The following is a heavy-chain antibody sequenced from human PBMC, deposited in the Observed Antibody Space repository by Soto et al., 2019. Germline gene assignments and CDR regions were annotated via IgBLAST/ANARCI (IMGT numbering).Heavy chain of an antibody. CDR1: GFTFSSSS. J-gene: IGHJ6*02. D-gene: IGHD1-26*01. CDR2: ISSSSSYI. Sequence: PGGSLRLSCAASGFTFSSSSMNWVRQAPGKGLEWVSSISSSSSYIYYADSVKGRFTISRDNAKNSRYLQMNSLRAEDTAVYYCARGRYGGADGMDVWGQGTTVTVSS. CDR3: ARGRYGGADGMDV. V-gene: IGHV3-21*01.